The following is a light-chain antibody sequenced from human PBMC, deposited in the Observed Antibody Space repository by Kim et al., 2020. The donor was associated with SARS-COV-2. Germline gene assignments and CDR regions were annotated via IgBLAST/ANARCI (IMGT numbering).Light chain of an antibody. Sequence: EIVLTQSPATLSLSPGERATLSCRASQSVSSYLAWYQHKPGQAPRLLIYGASNRATGIPARFSGSGSGTDFTLAISSLEPEDFAVYYCQQHSNWPLTFGGGTKVDIK. CDR2: GAS. CDR3: QQHSNWPLT. CDR1: QSVSSY. V-gene: IGKV3-11*01. J-gene: IGKJ4*01.